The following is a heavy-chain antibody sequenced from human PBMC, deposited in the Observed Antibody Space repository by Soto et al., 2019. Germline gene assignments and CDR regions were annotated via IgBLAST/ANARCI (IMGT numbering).Heavy chain of an antibody. V-gene: IGHV4-31*03. CDR2: IYYSGST. CDR3: ARWVVVAATFDY. D-gene: IGHD2-15*01. CDR1: GGSISSGGYY. Sequence: SETLSLTCTVSGGSISSGGYYWSWIRQHPGKGLEWIGYIYYSGSTYYNPSLKSRVTISVDTSKNQFSLKLSSVTAADTAVYYCARWVVVAATFDYWGQGTLVTVSS. J-gene: IGHJ4*02.